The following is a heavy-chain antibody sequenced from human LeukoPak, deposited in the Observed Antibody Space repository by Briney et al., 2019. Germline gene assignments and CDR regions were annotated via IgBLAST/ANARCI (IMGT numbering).Heavy chain of an antibody. D-gene: IGHD4-11*01. CDR2: INPNSGGT. CDR1: GYSFTGYY. CDR3: ASAHDYSNQYSDYYYMDV. J-gene: IGHJ6*03. V-gene: IGHV1-2*06. Sequence: GASVKVSCKASGYSFTGYYMHWVRQAPGQGLEWMGRINPNSGGTNYAQKFQGRVTMTRDTPISTAYMELSRLRSDDTAVYYCASAHDYSNQYSDYYYMDVWGKGTTVTVSS.